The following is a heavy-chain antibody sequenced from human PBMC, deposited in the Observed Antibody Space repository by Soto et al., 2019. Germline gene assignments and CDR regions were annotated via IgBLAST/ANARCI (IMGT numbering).Heavy chain of an antibody. D-gene: IGHD2-15*01. CDR3: AREGYCSGRSCYTTPYFDY. Sequence: QVQLVQSGAEVKKPGSSVKVSCKASGGTFSSYTISWVRQAPGQGLEWMGRIIPILGIANYAQKFQGRVTITADKYTSKAYMELSSLRSEDTAVYYCAREGYCSGRSCYTTPYFDYWGQGTLVTVSS. J-gene: IGHJ4*02. CDR2: IIPILGIA. CDR1: GGTFSSYT. V-gene: IGHV1-69*08.